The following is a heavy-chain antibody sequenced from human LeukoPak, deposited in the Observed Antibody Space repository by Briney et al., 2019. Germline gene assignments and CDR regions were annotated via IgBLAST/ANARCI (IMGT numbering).Heavy chain of an antibody. CDR1: GFTVSSKY. D-gene: IGHD5-12*01. CDR3: AKDYSGYDLYFFDY. CDR2: IYSGGST. J-gene: IGHJ4*02. V-gene: IGHV3-53*01. Sequence: GGSLRLSCAASGFTVSSKYMSWVRQAPGKGLEWVSVIYSGGSTYYADSVKGRFTISRDNSKNTLYLQMNSLRAEDTAVYYCAKDYSGYDLYFFDYWGQGTLVTVSS.